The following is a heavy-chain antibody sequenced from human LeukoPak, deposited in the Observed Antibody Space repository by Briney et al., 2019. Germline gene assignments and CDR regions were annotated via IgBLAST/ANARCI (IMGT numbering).Heavy chain of an antibody. CDR2: IYYSGST. CDR3: ARHAASDLRIVVVTSDWYFDL. D-gene: IGHD2-21*02. Sequence: SETLSLTCIVSGGSISSSRFYWAWIRQPPGKGLEWIGTIYYSGSTYYNPSLKSRVTISADTSKNQFSLNLSSVTAADTGVYYCARHAASDLRIVVVTSDWYFDLWAVEPWSLSPQ. J-gene: IGHJ2*01. V-gene: IGHV4-39*01. CDR1: GGSISSSRFY.